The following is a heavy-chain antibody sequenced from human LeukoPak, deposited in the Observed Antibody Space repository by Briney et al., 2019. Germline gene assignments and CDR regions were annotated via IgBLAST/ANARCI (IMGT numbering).Heavy chain of an antibody. V-gene: IGHV3-9*01. CDR2: ISWNSGDI. Sequence: SLRLSCAASGFTFDDYAMHWVRQAPGKGLEWVSGISWNSGDIGYADSVKGRFIISRDNAKNSLYLHMNSLKTEDTALYYCVRVMGYSFGFFDNWGQGTLLTVSS. CDR1: GFTFDDYA. CDR3: VRVMGYSFGFFDN. D-gene: IGHD5-18*01. J-gene: IGHJ4*02.